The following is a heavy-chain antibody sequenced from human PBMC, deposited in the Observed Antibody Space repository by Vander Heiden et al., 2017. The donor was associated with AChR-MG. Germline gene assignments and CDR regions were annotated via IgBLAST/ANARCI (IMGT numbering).Heavy chain of an antibody. CDR3: ARGDQLSPYYYYGMDV. CDR2: INHSGST. D-gene: IGHD2-2*01. V-gene: IGHV4-34*01. J-gene: IGHJ6*02. Sequence: QVQLQQWGAGLLKPSETLSLTCAVYGGSFSGYYWSWIRQPPGKGLEWIGEINHSGSTNDNPSLKSRGTISVDTSKNQFSLKLSSVTAADTAVYYCARGDQLSPYYYYGMDVWGQGTTVTVSS. CDR1: GGSFSGYY.